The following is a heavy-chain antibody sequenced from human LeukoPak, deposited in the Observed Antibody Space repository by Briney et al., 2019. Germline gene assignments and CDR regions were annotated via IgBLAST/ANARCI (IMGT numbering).Heavy chain of an antibody. CDR1: GGSISSYY. V-gene: IGHV4-59*01. CDR2: IYSSGST. CDR3: ARNYDNSGYTAFGY. J-gene: IGHJ4*02. D-gene: IGHD3-22*01. Sequence: SQTLSLTCTVSGGSISSYYWTWIRQSPGKGLEWIGHIYSSGSTNYNPSLKSRVTISIDTSKNQFSLKLSSVTAADTALYYCARNYDNSGYTAFGYWGRGTLVTVSS.